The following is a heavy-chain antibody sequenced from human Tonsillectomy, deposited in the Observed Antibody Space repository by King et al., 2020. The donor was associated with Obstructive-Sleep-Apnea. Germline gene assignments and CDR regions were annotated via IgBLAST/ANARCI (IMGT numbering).Heavy chain of an antibody. J-gene: IGHJ5*02. CDR3: ARKEETYTNWFDP. Sequence: VQLVESGGGLVQPGGSLRLSCAASGFTFSSYSMNWVRQAPGKGLEWISYISRSGSTFFHADSVKGRFTISRDNAKNSLYLQMNSLRAEDTAVYYCARKEETYTNWFDPWGQGTLATVSS. D-gene: IGHD4-11*01. CDR2: ISRSGSTF. V-gene: IGHV3-48*04. CDR1: GFTFSSYS.